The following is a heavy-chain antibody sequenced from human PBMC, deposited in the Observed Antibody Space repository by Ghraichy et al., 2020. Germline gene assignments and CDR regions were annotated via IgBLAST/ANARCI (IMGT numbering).Heavy chain of an antibody. CDR2: IYYSGVT. CDR3: ARHVPYSRGWSSYDF. CDR1: GGSISSSGYY. D-gene: IGHD6-19*01. Sequence: SETLSLTCTVSGGSISSSGYYWGWIRQPTGKGLGWIGTIYYSGVTYYSPSLKSRVTMSVYSSKNRFSLRLGSVTAADTAMYFCARHVPYSRGWSSYDFWGEATLVTVSS. J-gene: IGHJ4*02. V-gene: IGHV4-39*01.